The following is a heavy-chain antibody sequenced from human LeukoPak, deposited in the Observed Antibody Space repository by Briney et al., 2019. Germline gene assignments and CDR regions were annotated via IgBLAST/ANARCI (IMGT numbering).Heavy chain of an antibody. V-gene: IGHV1-8*01. J-gene: IGHJ5*02. Sequence: ASVKVSCKASGYTFTSYDINWVRQATGQGLEWMGWMNPNSGNTGYAQKFQGRVTMTRNTSISTAYMELSSLRSEDTAVYYCARGGDLEWLFSLVLFDPWGQGTLVTVSS. CDR2: MNPNSGNT. CDR3: ARGGDLEWLFSLVLFDP. CDR1: GYTFTSYD. D-gene: IGHD3-3*01.